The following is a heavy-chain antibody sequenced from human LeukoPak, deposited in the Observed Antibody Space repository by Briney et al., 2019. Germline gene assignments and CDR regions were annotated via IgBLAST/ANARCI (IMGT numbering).Heavy chain of an antibody. CDR2: ISSNGGST. V-gene: IGHV3-64*01. CDR3: ARDGGDHTYAFDI. CDR1: GFTFSSYA. D-gene: IGHD2-21*02. J-gene: IGHJ3*02. Sequence: GGSLRLSCAASGFTFSSYAMHWVRQAPGKGLEYVSAISSNGGSTYYAKSVKGRFTISRDNYKNTLYLQMGSLRAEDMAVYYCARDGGDHTYAFDIWGQGTMVTVSS.